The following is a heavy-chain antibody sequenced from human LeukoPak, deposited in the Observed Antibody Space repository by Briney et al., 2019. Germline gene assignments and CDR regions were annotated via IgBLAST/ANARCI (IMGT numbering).Heavy chain of an antibody. CDR2: ISSSSSYI. CDR1: GLSFSTYA. CDR3: ARMVRGRRRYYFDY. J-gene: IGHJ4*02. D-gene: IGHD3-10*01. V-gene: IGHV3-21*01. Sequence: GGSLRLSCAASGLSFSTYAMSWVRQAPGKGLEWVSSISSSSSYIYYADSVKGRFTISRDNAKNSLYLQMNSLRAEDTAVYYCARMVRGRRRYYFDYWGQGTLVTVSS.